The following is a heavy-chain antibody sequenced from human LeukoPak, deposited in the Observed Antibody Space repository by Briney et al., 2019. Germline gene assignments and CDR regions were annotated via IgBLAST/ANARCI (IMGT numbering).Heavy chain of an antibody. D-gene: IGHD2-2*01. Sequence: ASGKVSCKAAGYTFTSYGISWVRQSPGQGLEWRGWISAYNGNTNYAQKVQGRVTMTTDTSTSTAYMGLRSLRSDDTAVYYCARDLKVVPAAMWFDPWGQGTLVTVSS. CDR1: GYTFTSYG. CDR2: ISAYNGNT. J-gene: IGHJ5*02. V-gene: IGHV1-18*01. CDR3: ARDLKVVPAAMWFDP.